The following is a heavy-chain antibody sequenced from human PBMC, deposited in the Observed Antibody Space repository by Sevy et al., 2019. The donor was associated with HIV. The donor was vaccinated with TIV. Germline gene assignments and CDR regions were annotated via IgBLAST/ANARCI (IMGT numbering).Heavy chain of an antibody. CDR3: ARDNDSSGWYYFDY. J-gene: IGHJ4*02. Sequence: GGSLRLSCAASGFTFSSYGMHWVRQAPGKGLEWVAVIWYDGSNKYYVDSVKGRFTISRDNSKNTLYLQMNSLRAEDTAVYYCARDNDSSGWYYFDYWGQGTLVTVSS. V-gene: IGHV3-33*01. CDR2: IWYDGSNK. CDR1: GFTFSSYG. D-gene: IGHD6-19*01.